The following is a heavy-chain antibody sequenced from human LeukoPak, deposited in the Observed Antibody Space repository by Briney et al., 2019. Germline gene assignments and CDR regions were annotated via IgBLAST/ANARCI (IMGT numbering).Heavy chain of an antibody. D-gene: IGHD1-14*01. CDR3: AKVSGGGLYYDGMDV. CDR2: ISGSGGTT. Sequence: QPGGSLRLSCAASGFTFKNYAMNWVRQAPGKGLEWVSVISGSGGTTYYADSVEGRFTISRDSSKNTLYLQMNSLRAEDTAVYYCAKVSGGGLYYDGMDVWGQGTTVTVSS. V-gene: IGHV3-23*01. J-gene: IGHJ6*02. CDR1: GFTFKNYA.